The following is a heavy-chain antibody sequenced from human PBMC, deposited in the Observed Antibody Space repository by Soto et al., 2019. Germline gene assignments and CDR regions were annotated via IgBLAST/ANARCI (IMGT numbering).Heavy chain of an antibody. CDR3: ARGAEEARFEQPYYFDY. J-gene: IGHJ4*02. Sequence: QVQLVQSGAEVKKPGSSVKVSCKASGGTFSSYAISWVRQAPGQGLEWMGGIIPIFGTANYAQKIQGRVTITADESTSSAYMELSSLRSEDTAVYYCARGAEEARFEQPYYFDYWGQGTLVTVSS. CDR2: IIPIFGTA. V-gene: IGHV1-69*01. CDR1: GGTFSSYA. D-gene: IGHD3-3*01.